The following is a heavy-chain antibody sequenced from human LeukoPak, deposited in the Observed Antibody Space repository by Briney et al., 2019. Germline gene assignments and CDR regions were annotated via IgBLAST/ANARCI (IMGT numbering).Heavy chain of an antibody. D-gene: IGHD3-3*01. V-gene: IGHV4-61*02. CDR2: IYTSGST. CDR1: GGCISSGSYY. CDR3: AREHYAYYDFWSGYNNWFDP. Sequence: SETLSLTCTVSGGCISSGSYYWSWIRQPAGKGLEWIGRIYTSGSTNYNPSLKSRVTISVDTSKNQFPLKLSSVTAADTAVYYCAREHYAYYDFWSGYNNWFDPWGQGTLVTVSS. J-gene: IGHJ5*02.